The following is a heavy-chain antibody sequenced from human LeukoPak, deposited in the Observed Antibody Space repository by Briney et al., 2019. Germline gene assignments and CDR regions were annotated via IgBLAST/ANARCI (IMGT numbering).Heavy chain of an antibody. J-gene: IGHJ6*02. Sequence: SETLSLTCAVYGGSLSGYYWSWIRQPPGKGLEWIGEINHSGSTNYNPSLKSRVTISVDTSKNQFSLKLSSVTAADTAVYYCARLLQYQLRYYYYYGMDVWGQGTTVTVSS. CDR1: GGSLSGYY. CDR2: INHSGST. V-gene: IGHV4-34*01. CDR3: ARLLQYQLRYYYYYGMDV. D-gene: IGHD2-2*01.